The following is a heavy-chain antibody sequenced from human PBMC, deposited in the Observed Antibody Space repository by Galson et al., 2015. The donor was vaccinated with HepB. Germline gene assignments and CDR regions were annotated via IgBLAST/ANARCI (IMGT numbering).Heavy chain of an antibody. CDR2: ISGSGGNT. Sequence: SLRLSCAASGSTFRSYAMTWVRQAPGRGLDWVSSISGSGGNTYYTASVQGRFTISRDNSKNTLFLQMKSLRVEDTAVYFCAKEGRNGYFGVYGGFDVWGHGTLVTVSS. J-gene: IGHJ3*01. CDR3: AKEGRNGYFGVYGGFDV. V-gene: IGHV3-23*01. CDR1: GSTFRSYA. D-gene: IGHD3-22*01.